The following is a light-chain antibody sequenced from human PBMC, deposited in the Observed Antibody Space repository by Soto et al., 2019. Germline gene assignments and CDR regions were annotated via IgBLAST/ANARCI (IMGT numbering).Light chain of an antibody. CDR1: QSVSSSY. CDR2: GAS. Sequence: EIVLTPSRGTLSFSPGERATLACRASQSVSSSYLAWYQQKPGQAPRLLIYGASSRPTGIPDRFSGSGSGTDFTLTISRLEPEDFAVYYCQQHGRSPITFGQGTRLEI. J-gene: IGKJ5*01. V-gene: IGKV3-20*01. CDR3: QQHGRSPIT.